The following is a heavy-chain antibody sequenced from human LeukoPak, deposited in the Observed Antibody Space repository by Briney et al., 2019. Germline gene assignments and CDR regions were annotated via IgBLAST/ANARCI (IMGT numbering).Heavy chain of an antibody. Sequence: GGSLRLSCTASGFTFGDYAMSWVRQAPGKGLEWVGFIRSKGYGGTTEYAASVKGRFTISRDDSKSIAYPQMNSLKTEDTAVYYCTRDREDYDILTYRYYFDYWGQGTLVTVSS. V-gene: IGHV3-49*04. CDR1: GFTFGDYA. D-gene: IGHD3-9*01. CDR2: IRSKGYGGTT. CDR3: TRDREDYDILTYRYYFDY. J-gene: IGHJ4*02.